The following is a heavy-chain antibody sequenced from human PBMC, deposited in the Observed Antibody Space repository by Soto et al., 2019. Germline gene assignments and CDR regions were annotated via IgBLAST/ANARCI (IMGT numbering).Heavy chain of an antibody. CDR2: IWYDGSNK. D-gene: IGHD6-25*01. V-gene: IGHV3-33*01. Sequence: QVQLVESGGGVVQPGRSLRLSCAASGFAFSSYGMHWVRQAPGKGLEWVAVIWYDGSNKYYADSVKGRFTISRDNSKNTLYLQMNSLRAEDTAVYYCARDSGYFDYWGQGTLVTVSS. CDR1: GFAFSSYG. CDR3: ARDSGYFDY. J-gene: IGHJ4*02.